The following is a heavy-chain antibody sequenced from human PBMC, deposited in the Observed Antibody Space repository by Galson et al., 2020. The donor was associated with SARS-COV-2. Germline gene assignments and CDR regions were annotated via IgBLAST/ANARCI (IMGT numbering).Heavy chain of an antibody. CDR1: GYTLTELS. V-gene: IGHV1-24*01. D-gene: IGHD1-26*01. CDR3: ATPLLSGSLTYYYYGMDV. CDR2: FDPEDGEK. J-gene: IGHJ6*02. Sequence: GESLKISCKVSGYTLTELSMHWVRQAPGKGLEWMGGFDPEDGEKIYAQKFQGRVTMTEDTSTDTAYMELSSLRSEDTAVYYCATPLLSGSLTYYYYGMDVWGQGTTVTVSS.